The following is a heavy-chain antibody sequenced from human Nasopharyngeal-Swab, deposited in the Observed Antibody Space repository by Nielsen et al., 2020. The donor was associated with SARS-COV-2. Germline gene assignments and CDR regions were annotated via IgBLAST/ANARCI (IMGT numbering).Heavy chain of an antibody. J-gene: IGHJ4*02. V-gene: IGHV3-21*01. CDR1: GFTFSSYS. CDR3: ARGGSSFFDY. CDR2: ISSSSSYI. Sequence: GESLKISCAASGFTFSSYSMNWVRQAPGKGLEWVSSISSSSSYIYYADSVKGRFTISRDNAKNSLYLQMNSLRAEDTAVYCCARGGSSFFDYWGQGTLVTVSS. D-gene: IGHD6-6*01.